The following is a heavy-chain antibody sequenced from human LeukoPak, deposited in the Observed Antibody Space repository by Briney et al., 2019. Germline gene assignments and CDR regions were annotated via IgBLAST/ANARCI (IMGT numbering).Heavy chain of an antibody. CDR2: ISGNGDST. J-gene: IGHJ4*02. D-gene: IGHD4-11*01. CDR3: ADSNYWYPIDY. CDR1: GFPFSSYA. Sequence: GGSLRLSCAASGFPFSSYAMSWVRQAPGKGLEWVSAISGNGDSTYYADSVKGRFTISRDNSKNTLYLQMNSLRAEDTAVYSCADSNYWYPIDYWGQGTLVTVSS. V-gene: IGHV3-23*01.